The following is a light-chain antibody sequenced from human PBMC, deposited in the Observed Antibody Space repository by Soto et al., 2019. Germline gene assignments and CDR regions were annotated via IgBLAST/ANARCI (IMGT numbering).Light chain of an antibody. CDR2: GAS. CDR1: QSIRSN. J-gene: IGKJ4*01. V-gene: IGKV3-20*01. Sequence: EIVMTQSPDTLSVSPGEGATLSCRVSQSIRSNLAWYQQRPGQAPRLLIYGASSRATGIPDRFSGSGSGTDFTLTISRLEPEDFAMYYCQQYGYLVTFGGGTKVDIK. CDR3: QQYGYLVT.